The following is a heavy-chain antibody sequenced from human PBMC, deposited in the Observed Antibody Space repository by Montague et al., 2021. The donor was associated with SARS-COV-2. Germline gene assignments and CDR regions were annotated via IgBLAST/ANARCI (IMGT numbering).Heavy chain of an antibody. V-gene: IGHV4-39*01. CDR1: GGAISTSSLH. D-gene: IGHD1-1*01. Sequence: SETLSLTCTVSGGAISTSSLHWGWVRQSPGKGLVWIATIYFSGSAYYNPSLKSRVSISIDTSKNKFSLQLTSVTAADTAVYYCARHAPFSDNYRRYPFNFDFWGQGTLVTVSS. CDR3: ARHAPFSDNYRRYPFNFDF. CDR2: IYFSGSA. J-gene: IGHJ4*02.